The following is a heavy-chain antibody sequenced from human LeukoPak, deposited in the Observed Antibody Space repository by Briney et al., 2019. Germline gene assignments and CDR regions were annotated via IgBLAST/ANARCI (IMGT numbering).Heavy chain of an antibody. Sequence: GGSLRLSCAASGFTFDDYMMHWVRQAPGKGLEWVALISWDGNSIYYADSVKGRFTISRDNGKNSLYLQMLNPRTEDTAFYYCAKDVATVGIVDFWGQGTLVTVSS. J-gene: IGHJ4*02. CDR2: ISWDGNSI. CDR1: GFTFDDYM. V-gene: IGHV3-43*01. D-gene: IGHD2-21*01. CDR3: AKDVATVGIVDF.